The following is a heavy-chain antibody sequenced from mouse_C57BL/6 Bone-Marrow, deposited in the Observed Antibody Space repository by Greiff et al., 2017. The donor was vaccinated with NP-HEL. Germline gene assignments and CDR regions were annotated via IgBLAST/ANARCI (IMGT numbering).Heavy chain of an antibody. CDR1: GFTFSSYG. V-gene: IGHV5-6*01. D-gene: IGHD2-5*01. CDR3: ARHYYSNYFDY. Sequence: EVKVVESGGDLVKPGGSLKLSCAASGFTFSSYGMPWVRQTPDKRLEWVATISSGGSYTYYPDSVKGRFTISRDNAKNTLYLQMSSLKSEDTAMYYCARHYYSNYFDYWGQGTTLTVSS. CDR2: ISSGGSYT. J-gene: IGHJ2*01.